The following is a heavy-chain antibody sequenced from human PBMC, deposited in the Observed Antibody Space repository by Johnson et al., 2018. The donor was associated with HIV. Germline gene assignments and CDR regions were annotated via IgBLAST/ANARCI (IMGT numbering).Heavy chain of an antibody. J-gene: IGHJ3*02. V-gene: IGHV3-30-3*01. D-gene: IGHD6-19*01. Sequence: QVQLVESGGGVVQPGRSLRLSCAASGFAFSGYALHWVRQAPGKGLEWVAVISYYGSNKYYADSVKGRFTISRDNSKNTLYLQMNSLRAEDTAVYYCARVHPAVAGNDAFDIWGQGTMVTVSS. CDR2: ISYYGSNK. CDR3: ARVHPAVAGNDAFDI. CDR1: GFAFSGYA.